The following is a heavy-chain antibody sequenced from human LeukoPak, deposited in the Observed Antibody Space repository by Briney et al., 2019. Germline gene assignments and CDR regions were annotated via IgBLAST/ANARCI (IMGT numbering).Heavy chain of an antibody. CDR3: ARDLGGGGYYYYGMDV. D-gene: IGHD3-16*01. J-gene: IGHJ6*02. CDR2: IWYDGSNK. Sequence: GRSLRLSCAASGFTFSSYGMHWVRQAPGKGLEWVAVIWYDGSNKYYADSVKGRFTISRDNSKNTLYLQMNSLRAGDTAVYYCARDLGGGGYYYYGMDVWGQGTTVTVSS. CDR1: GFTFSSYG. V-gene: IGHV3-33*01.